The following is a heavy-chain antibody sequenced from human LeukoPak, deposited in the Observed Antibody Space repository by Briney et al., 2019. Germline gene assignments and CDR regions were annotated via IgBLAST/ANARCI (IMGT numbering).Heavy chain of an antibody. D-gene: IGHD5-24*01. Sequence: SETLSLTCAVYGGSFSGYYWSWIRQPPGKGLEWIGEINHSGSTNYNPSLKSRVTISVDTSKNQFSLKLSSVTAADTAVYYCARSYGYNLRYNWFDPWGQGTLVTVSS. CDR2: INHSGST. CDR3: ARSYGYNLRYNWFDP. J-gene: IGHJ5*02. V-gene: IGHV4-34*01. CDR1: GGSFSGYY.